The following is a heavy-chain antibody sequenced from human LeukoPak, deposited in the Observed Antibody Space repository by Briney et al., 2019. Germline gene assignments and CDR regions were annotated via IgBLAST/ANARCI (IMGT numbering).Heavy chain of an antibody. J-gene: IGHJ6*02. D-gene: IGHD2-21*01. Sequence: SETLSLTCTVSGGSISSGDYYWSWIRQPPGKGLEWIGYIYYSGSTYYNPSLKSRVTISVDTSKNQFSLKLSSVTAEDTAVYYCARDLFRAAGSNYYGMDVWGQGTTVSVSS. CDR2: IYYSGST. CDR1: GGSISSGDYY. CDR3: ARDLFRAAGSNYYGMDV. V-gene: IGHV4-30-4*01.